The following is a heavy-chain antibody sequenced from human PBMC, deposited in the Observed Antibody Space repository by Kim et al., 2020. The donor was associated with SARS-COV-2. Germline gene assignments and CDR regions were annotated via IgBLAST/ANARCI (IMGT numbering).Heavy chain of an antibody. J-gene: IGHJ4*02. CDR3: ATTRWELLGAYYFAY. CDR1: SGSISSSSYY. Sequence: SETLSLTCTVSSGSISSSSYYWGWIRQPPGKGLEWIGSISYSGTTYYNPSLKSRVTISVDTSKNQFSLKLGSVTAADTAVYYCATTRWELLGAYYFAYWGQGTLVTVSS. V-gene: IGHV4-39*07. CDR2: ISYSGTT. D-gene: IGHD1-26*01.